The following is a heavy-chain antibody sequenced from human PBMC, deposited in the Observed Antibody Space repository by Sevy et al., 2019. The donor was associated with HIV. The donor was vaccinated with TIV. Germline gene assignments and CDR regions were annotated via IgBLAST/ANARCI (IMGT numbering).Heavy chain of an antibody. CDR3: TRDPNVVVPAAIRYFDY. CDR2: IKSKTDGGTT. Sequence: GGSLRLSCAASGFTFSNAWMSWVRQAPGKGLEWVGRIKSKTDGGTTDYAAPVKGRFTISRDDSKTTLYLQMNSLKTEDTAVSYCTRDPNVVVPAAIRYFDYWGQGTLVTVSS. J-gene: IGHJ4*02. V-gene: IGHV3-15*01. D-gene: IGHD2-2*01. CDR1: GFTFSNAW.